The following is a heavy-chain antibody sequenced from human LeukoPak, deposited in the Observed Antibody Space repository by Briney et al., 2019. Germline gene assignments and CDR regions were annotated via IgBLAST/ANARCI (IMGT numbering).Heavy chain of an antibody. V-gene: IGHV3-74*01. J-gene: IGHJ4*02. Sequence: PGASVKLSCAASGFTFSTYGMHWVRQAPGKGLMWVSRMNGNGSSTSYGDSVKGRFTVSRDNAKNTLYLQMNGLRVEDTAVYYCARALGDIRGQGTLVTVSS. CDR1: GFTFSTYG. CDR2: MNGNGSST. CDR3: ARALGDI.